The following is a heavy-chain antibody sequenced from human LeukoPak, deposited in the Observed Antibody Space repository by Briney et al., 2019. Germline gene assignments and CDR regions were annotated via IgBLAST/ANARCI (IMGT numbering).Heavy chain of an antibody. CDR3: AKDDDWGRYKH. J-gene: IGHJ1*01. D-gene: IGHD3-16*01. Sequence: GGSLRLSCAASGFTFNDYGMSWVRQAPGKGLEWVSGINWNGGRTGYADSMKGRFIISRDNAKNSLYLQMNSLRAEDTAVYYCAKDDDWGRYKHWGQGTLVTVSS. CDR2: INWNGGRT. CDR1: GFTFNDYG. V-gene: IGHV3-20*04.